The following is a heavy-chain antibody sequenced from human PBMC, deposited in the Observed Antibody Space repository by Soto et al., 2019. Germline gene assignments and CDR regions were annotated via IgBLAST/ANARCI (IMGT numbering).Heavy chain of an antibody. J-gene: IGHJ5*02. CDR2: ISAYNGNT. Sequence: ASVKVSCKASGYTFTSYGISWVRQAPGQGLEWMGWISAYNGNTNYAQKLQGRVTMTTDTSTSTAYMELRSLRSDDTAVYYCARDRLAGYSSSPTSPWGQGTLVTVS. CDR3: ARDRLAGYSSSPTSP. V-gene: IGHV1-18*01. CDR1: GYTFTSYG. D-gene: IGHD6-13*01.